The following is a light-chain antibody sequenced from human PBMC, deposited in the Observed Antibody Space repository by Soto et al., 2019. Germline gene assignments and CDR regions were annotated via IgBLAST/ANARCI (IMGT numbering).Light chain of an antibody. CDR3: MQDTHWPPIT. Sequence: EVVLTQSPLSLPVTLGQPASICCRSSLSLVYSDGSTYLNWFQQRPGQSPRRLIYKVSNRDSGVPARFSGSGSGSNITLDISRVEAEDVGVCCCMQDTHWPPITFGQGTRLEIK. V-gene: IGKV2-30*01. CDR2: KVS. CDR1: LSLVYSDGSTY. J-gene: IGKJ5*01.